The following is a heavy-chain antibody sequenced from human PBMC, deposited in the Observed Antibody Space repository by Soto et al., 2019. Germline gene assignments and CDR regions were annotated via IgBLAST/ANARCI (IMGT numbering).Heavy chain of an antibody. J-gene: IGHJ4*02. Sequence: QVQLVQSGAEVKKPGASVKVSCKASGYDFSSYGISWVRQAPGQGLEWMGWISASNGNRDYAQQFQDRVTMTSDTSRTTAYMELRSLRSDDTAVYYCVRDPHPNAYWGQGTLVNASS. V-gene: IGHV1-18*04. CDR2: ISASNGNR. CDR3: VRDPHPNAY. CDR1: GYDFSSYG.